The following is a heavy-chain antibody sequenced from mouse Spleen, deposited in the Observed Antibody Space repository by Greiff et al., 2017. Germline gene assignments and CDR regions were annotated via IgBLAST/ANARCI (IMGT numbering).Heavy chain of an antibody. V-gene: IGHV1-20*01. Sequence: VQLQQSGPELVKPGDSVKISCKASGYSFTGYFMNWVMQSHGKSLEWIGRINPYNGDTFYNQKFKGKATLTVDKSSSTAHMELRSLTSEDSAVYYCAKDYGSRSWYFDVWGTGTTVTVSS. CDR2: INPYNGDT. CDR3: AKDYGSRSWYFDV. D-gene: IGHD1-1*01. J-gene: IGHJ1*03. CDR1: GYSFTGYF.